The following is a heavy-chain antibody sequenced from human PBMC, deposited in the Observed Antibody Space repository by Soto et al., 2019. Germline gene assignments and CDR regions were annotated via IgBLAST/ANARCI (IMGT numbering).Heavy chain of an antibody. CDR1: GTSISSYY. Sequence: SETLSLTCTVSGTSISSYYGSWIRQPPGKGLEWIANIHYSGTTNYNPSLASRVTLSVDTSKNQFSLKMTSVTAADRAMYFCARYNSYAIDYWGRGTLVTVSS. CDR3: ARYNSYAIDY. J-gene: IGHJ4*02. V-gene: IGHV4-59*01. CDR2: IHYSGTT. D-gene: IGHD1-1*01.